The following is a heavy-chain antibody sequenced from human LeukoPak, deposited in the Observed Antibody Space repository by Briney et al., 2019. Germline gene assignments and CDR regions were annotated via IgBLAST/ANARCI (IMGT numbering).Heavy chain of an antibody. CDR2: IYYSGST. V-gene: IGHV4-39*07. J-gene: IGHJ3*02. CDR1: GGSISSSSYY. Sequence: PSETLSLTCTVSGGSISSSSYYWGWIRQPPGKGLEWIGSIYYSGSTYYNPSLKSRVTISVDTSKNQFSLKLSSVTAADTAVYYCARAGVYAFDIWGQGTMVTVSS. D-gene: IGHD6-13*01. CDR3: ARAGVYAFDI.